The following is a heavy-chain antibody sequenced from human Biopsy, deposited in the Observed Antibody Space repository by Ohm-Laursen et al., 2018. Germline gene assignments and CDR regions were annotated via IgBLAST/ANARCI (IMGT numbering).Heavy chain of an antibody. Sequence: PSQTLSLTCTVSGDSVTKYYWSWIRQPPGKRLEWIGHIYYSVMTNYNPSLQSRVSISVDTSRNQVSLTLSSVTAADTAVYYCARDSGILNYGNFKYYHYYGMDVWGQGTKVTVSS. J-gene: IGHJ6*02. CDR3: ARDSGILNYGNFKYYHYYGMDV. V-gene: IGHV4-59*02. D-gene: IGHD4-11*01. CDR2: IYYSVMT. CDR1: GDSVTKYY.